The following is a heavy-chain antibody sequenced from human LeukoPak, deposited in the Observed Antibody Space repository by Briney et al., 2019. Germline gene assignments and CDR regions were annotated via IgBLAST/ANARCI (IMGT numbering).Heavy chain of an antibody. J-gene: IGHJ4*02. CDR1: GFTFSSNW. V-gene: IGHV3-7*01. D-gene: IGHD1-1*01. Sequence: GGSLRLSCEASGFTFSSNWMTWVGQAPGKGGEGVANIKQDASGRYYVDSVKGRFTISRDNAKNSLYLQMNSLRAEDTAVYYCATPTAGTWHFDYWGQGTLVTVSS. CDR2: IKQDASGR. CDR3: ATPTAGTWHFDY.